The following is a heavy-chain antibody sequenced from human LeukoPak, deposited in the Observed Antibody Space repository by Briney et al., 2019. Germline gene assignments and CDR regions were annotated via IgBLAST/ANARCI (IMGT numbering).Heavy chain of an antibody. CDR3: ARGGYYGSGRGWFEP. V-gene: IGHV5-51*01. CDR2: IYPDDSDT. J-gene: IGHJ5*02. CDR1: GYSFTRFW. Sequence: GESLNISCKGSGYSFTRFWIGWVRQMPGKGLEWMGIIYPDDSDTRYSPSFQGQVTISVDKSISTAYLQWSSLRASDTAMYYCARGGYYGSGRGWFEPWGQGTLVTASS. D-gene: IGHD3-10*01.